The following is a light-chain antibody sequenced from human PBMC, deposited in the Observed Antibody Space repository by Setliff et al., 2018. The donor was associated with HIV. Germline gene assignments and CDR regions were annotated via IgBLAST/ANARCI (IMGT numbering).Light chain of an antibody. CDR3: QVWDSSSDHYV. CDR1: NIGSKS. CDR2: DAS. J-gene: IGLJ1*01. Sequence: SYELTQPPSVSVAPGKTATITCGGNNIGSKSVQWYQQKPGQAPAMVVYDASDRPSGVPERFSGSKSGNTATLTSSRVEAGDEADYYCQVWDSSSDHYVFGTGTKVTVL. V-gene: IGLV3-21*03.